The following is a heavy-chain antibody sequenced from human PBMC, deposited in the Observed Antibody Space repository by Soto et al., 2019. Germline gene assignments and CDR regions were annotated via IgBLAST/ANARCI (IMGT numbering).Heavy chain of an antibody. V-gene: IGHV1-2*04. CDR3: ARGPSITMVRGPRAYGMDV. Sequence: EAPVRSSGRAPGKPYTGYYMPWGRQAPGQGLEWMGWINPNSGGTNYAQKFQGWVTMTRDTSISTAYMELSRLRSDDTAVYYCARGPSITMVRGPRAYGMDVWGQGTTVTVSS. CDR2: INPNSGGT. CDR1: GKPYTGYY. J-gene: IGHJ6*02. D-gene: IGHD3-10*01.